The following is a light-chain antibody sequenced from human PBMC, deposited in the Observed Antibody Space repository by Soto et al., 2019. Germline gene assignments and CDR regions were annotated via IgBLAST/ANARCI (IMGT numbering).Light chain of an antibody. V-gene: IGLV2-14*03. Sequence: QSVLTQPASVSGSPGQSIAISCTGVRTDVEGYDYVSWYQQHPGQAPQLIIYDVNNRPSGVPDRFSGSKSGNTASLTISGLQAEDEADYYCSSYTSSGNYGFGTGTKVTVL. CDR1: RTDVEGYDY. CDR3: SSYTSSGNYG. J-gene: IGLJ1*01. CDR2: DVN.